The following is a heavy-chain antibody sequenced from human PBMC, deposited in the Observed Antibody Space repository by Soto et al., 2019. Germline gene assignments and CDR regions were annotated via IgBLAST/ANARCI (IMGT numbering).Heavy chain of an antibody. D-gene: IGHD3-10*01. CDR3: ARPYYYGSGSPPAFDY. CDR2: ISSSGSTI. CDR1: GFTFSDYY. Sequence: GGSLRLSCAASGFTFSDYYMSWIRQAPGKGLEWVSYISSSGSTIYYADSVKGRFTISRDNAKNSLYLQMNSLRAEDTAVYYCARPYYYGSGSPPAFDYWGQGTLVTVSS. V-gene: IGHV3-11*01. J-gene: IGHJ4*02.